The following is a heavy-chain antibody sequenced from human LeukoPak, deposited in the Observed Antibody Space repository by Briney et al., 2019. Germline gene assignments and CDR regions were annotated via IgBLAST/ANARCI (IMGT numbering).Heavy chain of an antibody. J-gene: IGHJ4*02. Sequence: PSETLSLTCTVSGGSISSYYWSWIRQPPGKGLEWIGEINHSGSTNYNPSLKSRVTISVDTSKNQFSLKLSSVTAADTAVYYCARGGYYDILTGYTDWGQGTLVTVSS. CDR3: ARGGYYDILTGYTD. CDR1: GGSISSYY. CDR2: INHSGST. V-gene: IGHV4-34*01. D-gene: IGHD3-9*01.